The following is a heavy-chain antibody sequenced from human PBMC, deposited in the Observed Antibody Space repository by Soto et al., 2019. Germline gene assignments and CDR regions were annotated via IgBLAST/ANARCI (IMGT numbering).Heavy chain of an antibody. Sequence: ESLKISCKGSTDSFSSSWIDWVRQTPGKGLEWMGRIDPSDSYTNYNPSFEGHVTISVDKSITTAFLQWSSLKASDTAMYYCARNTSQLYGFWSGSRETKGDYGMDVWGQGTTVTVSS. D-gene: IGHD3-3*01. CDR1: TDSFSSSW. CDR2: IDPSDSYT. CDR3: ARNTSQLYGFWSGSRETKGDYGMDV. J-gene: IGHJ6*02. V-gene: IGHV5-10-1*01.